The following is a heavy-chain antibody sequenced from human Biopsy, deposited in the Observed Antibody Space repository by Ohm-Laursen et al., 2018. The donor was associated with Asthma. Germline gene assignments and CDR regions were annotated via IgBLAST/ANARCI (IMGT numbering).Heavy chain of an antibody. Sequence: TQTLTLTCTFSGFSLSSTGVGVGWIRQPPGKALEWLALIYWNDDKRYSPSLKSRLTITKDTSKNQAVLTVTNMDPVDTATYYCALRPLLPAAEESFDYWGQGTLVTVSS. CDR1: GFSLSSTGVG. J-gene: IGHJ4*02. D-gene: IGHD2-2*01. CDR3: ALRPLLPAAEESFDY. V-gene: IGHV2-5*01. CDR2: IYWNDDK.